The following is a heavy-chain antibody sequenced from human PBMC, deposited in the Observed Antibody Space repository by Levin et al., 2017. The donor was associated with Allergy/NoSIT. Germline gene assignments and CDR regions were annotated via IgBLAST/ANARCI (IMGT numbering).Heavy chain of an antibody. Sequence: GGSLRLSCAASGFTFSTYWMHWVRQAPGKGLVWVSRINSDGSTTTYADSVKGRFTISRDNAKNTLYLQMNSLRAEDTAVYYCARENYDSRGCDFDYWGQGTLVTVSS. CDR3: ARENYDSRGCDFDY. J-gene: IGHJ4*02. CDR2: INSDGSTT. D-gene: IGHD3-22*01. V-gene: IGHV3-74*01. CDR1: GFTFSTYW.